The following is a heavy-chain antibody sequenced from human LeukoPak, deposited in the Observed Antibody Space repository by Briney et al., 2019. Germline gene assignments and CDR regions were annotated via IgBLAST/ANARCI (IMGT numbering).Heavy chain of an antibody. CDR3: ARGGVLWQLDPGGPEGDY. J-gene: IGHJ4*02. Sequence: ASVKVSCKASGYTFTGYYMHWVRQAPGQGLEWMGWINPNSGGTNYAQKFQGRVTMTRDTSISTAYMELSRLRSDDTAVYYCARGGVLWQLDPGGPEGDYWGQGTLVTVSS. D-gene: IGHD6-6*01. CDR1: GYTFTGYY. V-gene: IGHV1-2*02. CDR2: INPNSGGT.